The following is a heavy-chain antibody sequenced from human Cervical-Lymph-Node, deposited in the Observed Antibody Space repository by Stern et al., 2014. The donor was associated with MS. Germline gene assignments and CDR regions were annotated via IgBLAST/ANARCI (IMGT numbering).Heavy chain of an antibody. CDR1: GYTFTGYY. D-gene: IGHD4/OR15-4a*01. V-gene: IGHV1-2*06. Sequence: QMQLVQYGAEGKKPGASVNVSCKASGYTFTGYYIHWVRQAPGQGLEWMGRINPHTGGTKYAQKFQGRVTMNRDTSISTANMELNRLRPDDTAVYYCARGPTDYGHYYVYGMDVWGRGTTVTVSS. CDR2: INPHTGGT. J-gene: IGHJ6*02. CDR3: ARGPTDYGHYYVYGMDV.